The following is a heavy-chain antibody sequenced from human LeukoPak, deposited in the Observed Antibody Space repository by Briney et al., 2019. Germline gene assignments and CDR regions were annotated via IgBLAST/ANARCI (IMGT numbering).Heavy chain of an antibody. CDR3: ARVNSGKPPTYYDFLS. CDR1: GFTFSSYS. D-gene: IGHD3-3*01. V-gene: IGHV3-21*01. Sequence: RGSLRLSCAASGFTFSSYSMNWVRQAPGKGLEWVSSISSSSSYIYYADSVKGRFTISRDNAKNSLYLQMNSLRAEDTAVYYCARVNSGKPPTYYDFLSWGQGTLSPSPQ. CDR2: ISSSSSYI. J-gene: IGHJ5*02.